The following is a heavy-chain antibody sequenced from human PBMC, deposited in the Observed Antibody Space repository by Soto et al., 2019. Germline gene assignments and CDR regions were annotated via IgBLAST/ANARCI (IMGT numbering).Heavy chain of an antibody. CDR2: IYYSGST. D-gene: IGHD1-26*01. J-gene: IGHJ4*02. CDR1: GGSVSSGSYY. V-gene: IGHV4-61*01. CDR3: ARREIDAHFDY. Sequence: PSETLSLTCTVSGGSVSSGSYYWSWIRQPPGKGLEWIGYIYYSGSTNYNPSLKSRVTISVDTSKNQFSLKLTSVTAVDTAVYYCARREIDAHFDYWGQGTLVTVSS.